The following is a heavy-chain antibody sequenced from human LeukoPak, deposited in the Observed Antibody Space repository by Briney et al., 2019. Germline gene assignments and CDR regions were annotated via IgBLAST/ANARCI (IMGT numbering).Heavy chain of an antibody. Sequence: SETLSLTCIVSGGSINNYFWSWIRQPPGKGLEWLGEVSFSGSTNYNPSLTSRVSISADTAKNQFSLKLSSVTAADTAVYYCARERYCSSTSCYGGSYYYYGMDVWGQGTTVTVSS. D-gene: IGHD2-2*01. V-gene: IGHV4-59*12. CDR2: VSFSGST. CDR1: GGSINNYF. CDR3: ARERYCSSTSCYGGSYYYYGMDV. J-gene: IGHJ6*02.